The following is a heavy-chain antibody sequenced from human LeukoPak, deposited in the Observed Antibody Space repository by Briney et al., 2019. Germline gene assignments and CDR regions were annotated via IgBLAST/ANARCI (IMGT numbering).Heavy chain of an antibody. CDR3: ARANPLYCSSTTCLFDY. V-gene: IGHV1-8*01. D-gene: IGHD2-2*01. CDR1: GYTFTSYD. Sequence: ASVKVSCKASGYTFTSYDINWVRQATGQGLEWMRWMNPNSGNTGYAQKFQGRVTMTRNTSISTAYMELSSLRSDDTAVYYCARANPLYCSSTTCLFDYWGQGTLVTVSS. J-gene: IGHJ4*02. CDR2: MNPNSGNT.